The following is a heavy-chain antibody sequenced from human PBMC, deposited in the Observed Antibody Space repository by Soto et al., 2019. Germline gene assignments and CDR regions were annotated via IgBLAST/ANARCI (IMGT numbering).Heavy chain of an antibody. Sequence: QITLNESGPTVVRPTETLTLTCRFSGFSLTTSGVGVGWIRQSPGKAPEWLAIIYWDADKRYSASLKSRLTIPKDTSKNQVVLTVSDLDPTDTATYYCAHRVLRTVFGLVSTTAIYFDFWGQGTPVAVSS. CDR2: IYWDADK. J-gene: IGHJ4*02. CDR3: AHRVLRTVFGLVSTTAIYFDF. V-gene: IGHV2-5*02. CDR1: GFSLTTSGVG. D-gene: IGHD3-3*01.